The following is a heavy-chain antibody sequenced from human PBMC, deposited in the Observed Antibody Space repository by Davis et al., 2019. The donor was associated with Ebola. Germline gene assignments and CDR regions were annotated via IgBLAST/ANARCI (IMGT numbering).Heavy chain of an antibody. D-gene: IGHD2-15*01. CDR1: GFTFSSYA. J-gene: IGHJ5*02. Sequence: PGGSLRLSCAASGFTFSSYAMHWVRQAPGKGLEWVAVISYDGSNKYYADSVKGRFTISRDNSKNTLYLQMNSLRAEDTAVYYCAGGSRYCSGGSCRNWFDPWGQGTLVTVSS. CDR2: ISYDGSNK. V-gene: IGHV3-30-3*01. CDR3: AGGSRYCSGGSCRNWFDP.